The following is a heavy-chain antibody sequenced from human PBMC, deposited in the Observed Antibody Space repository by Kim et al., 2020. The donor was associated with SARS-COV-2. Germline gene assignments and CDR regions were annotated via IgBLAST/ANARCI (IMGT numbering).Heavy chain of an antibody. J-gene: IGHJ5*02. CDR1: GGSISSSSYY. CDR3: ARQMTTVTNWFDP. V-gene: IGHV4-39*01. Sequence: SETLSLTCTVSGGSISSSSYYWSWIRQPPGKGLEWIGSIYYSGSTYYNPSLKSRVTISVDTSKNQFSLKLSSVTAADTAVYYCARQMTTVTNWFDPWGQG. CDR2: IYYSGST. D-gene: IGHD4-4*01.